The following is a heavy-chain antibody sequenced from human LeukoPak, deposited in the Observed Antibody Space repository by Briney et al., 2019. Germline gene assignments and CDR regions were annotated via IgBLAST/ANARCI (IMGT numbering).Heavy chain of an antibody. Sequence: GGSPRLSCAASGFTFSSYWMSWVRQAPGKGLEWVANIKQDGSEKYYVDSVKGRFTISRDNAKNSLYLQMNSLRAEDTAVYYCARGASGWYVNYYMDVWGKGTTVTVSS. CDR1: GFTFSSYW. J-gene: IGHJ6*03. CDR3: ARGASGWYVNYYMDV. V-gene: IGHV3-7*01. CDR2: IKQDGSEK. D-gene: IGHD6-19*01.